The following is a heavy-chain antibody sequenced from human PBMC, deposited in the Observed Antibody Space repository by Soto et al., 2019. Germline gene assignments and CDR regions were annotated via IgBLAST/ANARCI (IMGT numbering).Heavy chain of an antibody. V-gene: IGHV4-30-4*01. CDR1: GGSISSGDYY. CDR3: ARHQTNGRDYGDYAAFDY. CDR2: IYYSGST. Sequence: SETLSLTCTVSGGSISSGDYYWSWIRQPPGKGLEWIGYIYYSGSTYYNPSLKSRVTISVDTSKNQFSLKLSSVTAADTAVYYCARHQTNGRDYGDYAAFDYWGQGTLVTVSS. D-gene: IGHD4-17*01. J-gene: IGHJ4*02.